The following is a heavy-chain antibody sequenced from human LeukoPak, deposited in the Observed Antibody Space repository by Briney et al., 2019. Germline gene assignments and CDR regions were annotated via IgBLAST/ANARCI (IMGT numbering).Heavy chain of an antibody. CDR1: GFTFSSYA. Sequence: GGSLRLSCAASGFTFSSYAMSWVRQAPGKGLEWVSAIRGSDGSIYYAESVKGRFTISRGNSKNTLYLRMNSLRAEDTAVYYCAKSGGGAAGTFDYWGQGTLVTVSS. D-gene: IGHD6-13*01. J-gene: IGHJ4*02. V-gene: IGHV3-23*01. CDR2: IRGSDGSI. CDR3: AKSGGGAAGTFDY.